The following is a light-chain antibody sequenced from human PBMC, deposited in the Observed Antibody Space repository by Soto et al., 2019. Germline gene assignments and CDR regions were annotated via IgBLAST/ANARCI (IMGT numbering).Light chain of an antibody. Sequence: TVVTEEPSFSVSPGGTVTLTCALSSGSVSTNNYPSWCQQTPGQAPRTLIFRTNTRSSGVPDRFSGSILGNKAALTITGAQADDESDYYCVLYMGRGIWVFGGGTQLTVL. J-gene: IGLJ3*02. V-gene: IGLV8-61*01. CDR2: RTN. CDR1: SGSVSTNNY. CDR3: VLYMGRGIWV.